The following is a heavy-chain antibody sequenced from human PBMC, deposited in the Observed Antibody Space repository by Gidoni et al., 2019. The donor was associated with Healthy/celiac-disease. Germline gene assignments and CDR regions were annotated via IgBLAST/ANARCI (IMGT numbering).Heavy chain of an antibody. Sequence: EVQLLESGGGLVQPGGSLRLSCAASGFTFSRYAMSWVRQAPGKGLEWVSAISGSGGSTYYADSVKGRFTISRDNSKNTLYLQMNSLRAEDTAVYYCAKLGPPLGYCSGGSCYDYWGQGTLVTVSS. CDR3: AKLGPPLGYCSGGSCYDY. V-gene: IGHV3-23*01. J-gene: IGHJ4*02. CDR2: ISGSGGST. D-gene: IGHD2-15*01. CDR1: GFTFSRYA.